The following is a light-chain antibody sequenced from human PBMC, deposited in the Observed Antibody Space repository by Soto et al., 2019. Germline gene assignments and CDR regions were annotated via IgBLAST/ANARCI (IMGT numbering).Light chain of an antibody. CDR2: EDN. CDR3: QSYDTQYVV. Sequence: NFMLTQPHSVSESPGKTVTISCIGSGGSIATNYVQWYQQRPGSAPITLIYEDNQRPSGVPDRFSGSIDSSSNSASLTISGLRAEDEADYYFQSYDTQYVVFGGGTQLTVL. CDR1: GGSIATNY. V-gene: IGLV6-57*02. J-gene: IGLJ2*01.